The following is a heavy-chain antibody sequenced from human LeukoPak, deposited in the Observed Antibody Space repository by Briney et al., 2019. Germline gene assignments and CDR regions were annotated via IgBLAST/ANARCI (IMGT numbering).Heavy chain of an antibody. Sequence: SQTLSLTCTVSGGSISSGDYYWSWIRQPPGKGLEWIGKINHSGSTNYNPSLKSRVTISVDTSNNQFSLKLSSVTAADTAVYYCARGPHRLAAAGTRWFDPWGQGTLVTVSS. CDR2: INHSGST. J-gene: IGHJ5*02. V-gene: IGHV4-30-4*08. D-gene: IGHD6-13*01. CDR3: ARGPHRLAAAGTRWFDP. CDR1: GGSISSGDYY.